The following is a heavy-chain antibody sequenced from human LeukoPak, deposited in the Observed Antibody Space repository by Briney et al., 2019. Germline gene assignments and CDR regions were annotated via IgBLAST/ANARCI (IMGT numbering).Heavy chain of an antibody. Sequence: GGSLRLSCAASGFTFSSYWMSWVRQAPGKGLEWVANIKQDGSEKYYVDSVKGRFTISRDNAKNSLYLQMNSLRAEDTAVYYCAKSVGGGYSYGYYFDYWGQGTLVTVSS. D-gene: IGHD5-18*01. V-gene: IGHV3-7*01. CDR2: IKQDGSEK. CDR3: AKSVGGGYSYGYYFDY. J-gene: IGHJ4*02. CDR1: GFTFSSYW.